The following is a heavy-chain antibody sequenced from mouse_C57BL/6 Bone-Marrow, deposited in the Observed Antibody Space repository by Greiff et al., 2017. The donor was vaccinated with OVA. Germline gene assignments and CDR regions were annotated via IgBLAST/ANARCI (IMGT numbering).Heavy chain of an antibody. CDR2: ISYDGSN. J-gene: IGHJ4*01. CDR3: ARYGSSPSYAMDY. D-gene: IGHD1-1*01. Sequence: EVQLQQSGPGLVKPSQSLSLTCSVTGYSITSGYYWNWIRQFPGNKLEWMGYISYDGSNNYNPSLKNRISITRDTSKNQFFLKLNSVTTEDTATYYCARYGSSPSYAMDYWGQGTSVTVSS. V-gene: IGHV3-6*01. CDR1: GYSITSGYY.